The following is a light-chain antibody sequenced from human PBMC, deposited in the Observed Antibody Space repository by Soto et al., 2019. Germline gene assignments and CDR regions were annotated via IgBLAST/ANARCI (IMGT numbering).Light chain of an antibody. Sequence: DIVMTQSPDSLAVSLGERATINCKSSQSVLSSSKNKNYLAWYQQKPGQAPKLLIYWASTRESGVPDRFSGSGSGTDFTLTINSLQAEDAAVYYCQQYYSSLLTFGGGTKVEIK. CDR1: QSVLSSSKNKNY. CDR2: WAS. CDR3: QQYYSSLLT. V-gene: IGKV4-1*01. J-gene: IGKJ4*01.